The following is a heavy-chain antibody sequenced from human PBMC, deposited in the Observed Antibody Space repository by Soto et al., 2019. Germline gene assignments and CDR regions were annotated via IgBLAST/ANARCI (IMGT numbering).Heavy chain of an antibody. J-gene: IGHJ4*02. Sequence: PVGSLRLSCASSVFIFRSYWMSWVRQAPGKGLEWVANINQDGSEKYYVDSVRGRFIISRDNAENSLYLQMNSLRAEDTAIYYCSRDGVAAGLHLDHWGQGTLVPVXS. CDR2: INQDGSEK. CDR3: SRDGVAAGLHLDH. V-gene: IGHV3-7*01. CDR1: VFIFRSYW. D-gene: IGHD2-15*01.